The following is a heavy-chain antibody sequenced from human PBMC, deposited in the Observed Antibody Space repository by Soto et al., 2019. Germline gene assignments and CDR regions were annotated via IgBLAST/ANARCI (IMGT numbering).Heavy chain of an antibody. CDR2: IIPILGIA. CDR3: ARDRAATAFDY. CDR1: GGTFSSYS. V-gene: IGHV1-69*04. Sequence: SVKVSCKASGGTFSSYSISWVRRAPGQGLEWMGRIIPILGIANYAQKFQGRVTITADKSTSTAYMELSSLRSEDTAVYYCARDRAATAFDYWGQGTLVTVSS. D-gene: IGHD6-25*01. J-gene: IGHJ4*02.